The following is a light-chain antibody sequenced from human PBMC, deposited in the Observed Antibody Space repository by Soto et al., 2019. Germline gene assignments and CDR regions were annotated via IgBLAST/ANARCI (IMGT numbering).Light chain of an antibody. V-gene: IGLV1-40*01. J-gene: IGLJ3*02. CDR2: ANT. Sequence: QPVLTQPPSVSGAPGQRVAISCTGSSSNIGAGSNVHWYQQLPGTAPKLLIYANTLRPSGVPDRFSGSKSGTSASLAITGLQAEDEADYYCQSYDSSLSGWVFGGGTQLTVL. CDR1: SSNIGAGSN. CDR3: QSYDSSLSGWV.